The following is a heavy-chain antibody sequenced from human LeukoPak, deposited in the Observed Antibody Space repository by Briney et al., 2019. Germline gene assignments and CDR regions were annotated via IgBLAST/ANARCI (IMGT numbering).Heavy chain of an antibody. CDR1: GFTFNMYD. D-gene: IGHD3-22*01. J-gene: IGHJ4*02. V-gene: IGHV3-30*18. Sequence: GGSLRLSCEASGFTFNMYDMHWVRQAPGKGLEWVAVISYDGSNKYYADSVKGRFTISRDNSKNTLYPQMNSLRAEDTAVYYCAKAYYYDSSSLGYWGQGTLVTVSS. CDR3: AKAYYYDSSSLGY. CDR2: ISYDGSNK.